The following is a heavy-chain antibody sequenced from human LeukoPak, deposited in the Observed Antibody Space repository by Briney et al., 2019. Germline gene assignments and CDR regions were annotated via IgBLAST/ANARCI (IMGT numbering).Heavy chain of an antibody. J-gene: IGHJ6*04. CDR1: GFTFSSYA. CDR2: ISGSGGST. D-gene: IGHD2-2*01. Sequence: QPGGSLRLSCAASGFTFSSYAMSWVRQAPGKGLEWVSAISGSGGSTYYADSVKGRFTISRDNSKNTLYLQMNSLRAEDTAVYYCAKPYCSSTSCPSDVWGKGTTVTVSS. CDR3: AKPYCSSTSCPSDV. V-gene: IGHV3-23*01.